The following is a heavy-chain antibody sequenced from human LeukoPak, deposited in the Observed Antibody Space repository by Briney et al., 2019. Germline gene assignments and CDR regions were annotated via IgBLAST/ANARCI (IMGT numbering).Heavy chain of an antibody. V-gene: IGHV3-33*03. Sequence: GGSLRFSCAASGFTFSSYGVHWLRQAPGKELEWVAVTWYDGSYKYYADPVKGRFTISRDNSKNTLYLEMNSLRAEDTAVYYCAKSGWFNLRNFDAFDIWGEGTMVTVPS. D-gene: IGHD6-19*01. J-gene: IGHJ3*02. CDR3: AKSGWFNLRNFDAFDI. CDR1: GFTFSSYG. CDR2: TWYDGSYK.